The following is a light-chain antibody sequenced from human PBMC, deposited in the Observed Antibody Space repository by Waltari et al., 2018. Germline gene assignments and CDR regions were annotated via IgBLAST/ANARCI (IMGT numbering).Light chain of an antibody. CDR2: GAS. CDR3: QQYGTSLIT. CDR1: QFVSSTY. J-gene: IGKJ5*01. V-gene: IGKV3-20*01. Sequence: IVLTQSPGTLSLSPGERATLSCRASQFVSSTYLAWYQQKPGQAPRLLIFGASSRAAGIPDRFSGSGSGTDFTLTISRLEPEDLAVYYCQQYGTSLITFGQGTRLDIK.